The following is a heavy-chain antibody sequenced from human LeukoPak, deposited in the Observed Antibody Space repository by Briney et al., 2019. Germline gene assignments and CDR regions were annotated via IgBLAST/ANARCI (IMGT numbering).Heavy chain of an antibody. CDR2: IWYDGSNK. J-gene: IGHJ4*02. V-gene: IGHV3-33*08. D-gene: IGHD3-10*01. Sequence: GRSLRLSCAASGFTFSSYGMHWVRQAPGKGLEWVAVIWYDGSNKYYADSVKGRFTISRDNSKNTLYLQMNSLRAEDTAVYYCARGLLWFGESRGIDYWGQGTLVTVSS. CDR3: ARGLLWFGESRGIDY. CDR1: GFTFSSYG.